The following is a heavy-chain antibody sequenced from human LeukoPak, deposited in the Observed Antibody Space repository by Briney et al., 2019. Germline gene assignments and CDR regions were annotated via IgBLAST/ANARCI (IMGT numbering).Heavy chain of an antibody. J-gene: IGHJ6*03. CDR3: AREGSDYYGSGSYYRSYYYYMDV. D-gene: IGHD3-10*01. Sequence: PSETLSLTCAVSGGSISSSNWWSWVRQPPGKGLEWIGEIYHSGSTNYNPSLKSRVTISVDKSKNQFSLKLSSVTAADTAVYYCAREGSDYYGSGSYYRSYYYYMDVWGKGTTVTISS. CDR2: IYHSGST. CDR1: GGSISSSNW. V-gene: IGHV4-4*02.